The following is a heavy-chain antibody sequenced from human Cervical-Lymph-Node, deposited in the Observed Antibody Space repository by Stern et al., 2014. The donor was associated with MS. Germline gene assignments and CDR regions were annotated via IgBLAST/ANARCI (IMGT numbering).Heavy chain of an antibody. D-gene: IGHD3-10*01. CDR1: GLTFEDHA. J-gene: IGHJ1*01. CDR3: AKVPTWFGDNPEYFQH. Sequence: EVQLVESGGGLVQPGGSLSLSCAASGLTFEDHAMTWVRQAPGKGLEWVSAISASGGSTYYADAVKGRFTISRDNSENTLYLQMNSLRAEDTAVYYCAKVPTWFGDNPEYFQHWGQGTLVTVSS. V-gene: IGHV3-23*04. CDR2: ISASGGST.